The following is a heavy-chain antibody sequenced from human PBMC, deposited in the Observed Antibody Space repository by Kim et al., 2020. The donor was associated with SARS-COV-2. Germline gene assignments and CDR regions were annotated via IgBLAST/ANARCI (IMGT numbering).Heavy chain of an antibody. CDR1: GGSFSGYY. CDR3: ARRLGSGSYSLGAYYYYYMDV. J-gene: IGHJ6*03. D-gene: IGHD3-10*01. Sequence: SETLSLTCAVYGGSFSGYYWSWIRQPPGKGLEWIGEINHSGSTNYNPSLKSRVTISVDTSKNQFSLKLSSVTAADTAVYYCARRLGSGSYSLGAYYYYYMDVWGKGTTVTVSS. V-gene: IGHV4-34*01. CDR2: INHSGST.